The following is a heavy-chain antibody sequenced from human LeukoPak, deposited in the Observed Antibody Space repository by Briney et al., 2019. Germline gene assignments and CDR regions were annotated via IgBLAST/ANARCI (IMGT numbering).Heavy chain of an antibody. CDR1: GFTFDDYA. D-gene: IGHD2-15*01. CDR2: ISWSSGSI. J-gene: IGHJ4*02. Sequence: PGGSLRLSCAASGFTFDDYAMHWVRQAPGKGLEWVSGISWSSGSIGYADSVKGRFTISRDNAKNSLYLQMNSLRAEDTALYYCAKTLDIVVVVAPFDYWGQGTLVTVSS. V-gene: IGHV3-9*01. CDR3: AKTLDIVVVVAPFDY.